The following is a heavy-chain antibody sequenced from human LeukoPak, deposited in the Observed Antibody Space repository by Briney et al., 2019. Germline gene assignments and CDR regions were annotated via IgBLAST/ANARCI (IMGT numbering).Heavy chain of an antibody. Sequence: SESLSLTCNVSDDSFSSYYWSWLRQSPGKGLEWIGHIDASGSTNYNPSLKSGVTISVDTSKNQFSLRLSSMTAADTAVYYCARQGYYYDRSAYYVYYFDYWGQGTLVTVSS. CDR2: IDASGST. J-gene: IGHJ4*02. CDR1: DDSFSSYY. CDR3: ARQGYYYDRSAYYVYYFDY. D-gene: IGHD3-22*01. V-gene: IGHV4-4*09.